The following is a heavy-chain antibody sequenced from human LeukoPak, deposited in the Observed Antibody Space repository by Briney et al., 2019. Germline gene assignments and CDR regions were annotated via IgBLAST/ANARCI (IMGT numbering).Heavy chain of an antibody. D-gene: IGHD3-22*01. CDR1: GFTFSSYG. V-gene: IGHV3-23*01. CDR2: IAGSGGST. J-gene: IGHJ4*02. Sequence: PGGSLRLSCAASGFTFSSYGMSWVRQAPGKGLEWVSTIAGSGGSTYYADSVKGRFTISRDNSKNTLLLQMNTVRAEDTAVYYCQTYYYDTSGYYYIDQWGQGTLVTVSS. CDR3: QTYYYDTSGYYYIDQ.